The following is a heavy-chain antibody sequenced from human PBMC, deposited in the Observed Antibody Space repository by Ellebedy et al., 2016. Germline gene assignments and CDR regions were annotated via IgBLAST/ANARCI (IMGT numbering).Heavy chain of an antibody. CDR2: VFHTGTT. Sequence: GSLRLSCNVSGGSVSSDYWNWIRRPPGKGLEWIGYVFHTGTTNYNPSLKSRVTMSVDSSKSQFSLRLTSVTAADTAVYYCAKWNGGWYAFEVWGQGTMVTVSS. V-gene: IGHV4-59*02. CDR3: AKWNGGWYAFEV. J-gene: IGHJ3*01. CDR1: GGSVSSDY. D-gene: IGHD6-19*01.